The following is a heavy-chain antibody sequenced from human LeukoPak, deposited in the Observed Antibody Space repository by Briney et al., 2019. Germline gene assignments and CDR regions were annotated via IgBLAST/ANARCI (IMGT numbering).Heavy chain of an antibody. CDR1: GFTVSSNY. CDR3: ASDRQSTGYCTNGVCGDVDY. D-gene: IGHD2-8*01. V-gene: IGHV3-33*08. Sequence: GGSLRLSCAASGFTVSSNYMSWVRQAPGKGLEWVAVIWNDGSNKYYADSVKGRFTISRDNSKNTLYLQMNSLRDEDTAVYYCASDRQSTGYCTNGVCGDVDYWGQGTLVAVSS. CDR2: IWNDGSNK. J-gene: IGHJ4*02.